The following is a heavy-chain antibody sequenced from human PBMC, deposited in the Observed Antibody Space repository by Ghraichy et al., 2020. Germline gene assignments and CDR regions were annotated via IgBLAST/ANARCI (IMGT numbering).Heavy chain of an antibody. J-gene: IGHJ5*02. CDR3: ARGLGRSLDFDWLYWFDP. Sequence: SETLSLTCTVSGGSISSGGYYWSWIRQHPGKGLEWIGYIYYSGSTYYNPSLKSRVTISVDTSKNQFSLKLSSVTAADTAVYYCARGLGRSLDFDWLYWFDPWGQGTLVTVSS. D-gene: IGHD3-9*01. V-gene: IGHV4-31*03. CDR1: GGSISSGGYY. CDR2: IYYSGST.